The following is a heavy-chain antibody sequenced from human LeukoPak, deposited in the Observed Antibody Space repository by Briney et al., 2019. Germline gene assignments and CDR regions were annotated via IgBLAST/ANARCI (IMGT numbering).Heavy chain of an antibody. CDR2: ISSSSSYI. V-gene: IGHV3-21*01. D-gene: IGHD3-22*01. J-gene: IGHJ3*02. Sequence: KPGGSLRLSCAASGFTFSSYSMNWVRQAPGKGLEWVSSISSSSSYIYYADSVKGRFTISRDNAKNSLYLQMNSLRAEDTAVYYCARLGPLGDYYDSSGYYYPAAFDIWGQGTMVTVSS. CDR1: GFTFSSYS. CDR3: ARLGPLGDYYDSSGYYYPAAFDI.